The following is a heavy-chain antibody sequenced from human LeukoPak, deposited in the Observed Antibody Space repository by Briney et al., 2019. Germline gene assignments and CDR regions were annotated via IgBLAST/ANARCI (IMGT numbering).Heavy chain of an antibody. J-gene: IGHJ4*02. Sequence: LETLSLTCAVYGGSFSGYYWSWIRQPPGKGLEWIGEINHSGSTNYNPSLKSRVTISVDTSKNQFYLKLSSVTAADTAVYYCARQSLTGYYIMGFDYWGQGTLVTVPS. CDR3: ARQSLTGYYIMGFDY. V-gene: IGHV4-34*01. D-gene: IGHD3-9*01. CDR1: GGSFSGYY. CDR2: INHSGST.